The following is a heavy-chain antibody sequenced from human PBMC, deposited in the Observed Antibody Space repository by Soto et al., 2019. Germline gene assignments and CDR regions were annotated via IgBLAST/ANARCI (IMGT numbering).Heavy chain of an antibody. Sequence: GGSLRLSCAASGLTFDDYTMRWVRQAPGKGLEWVSLISWDGNSTSYADSVKGRFTISRDNSKNSLFLQMNSLRTEDTALYYCAKDEFTFGGVIVTPLDYWGQGTLVTVSS. V-gene: IGHV3-43*01. CDR2: ISWDGNST. D-gene: IGHD3-16*02. J-gene: IGHJ4*02. CDR1: GLTFDDYT. CDR3: AKDEFTFGGVIVTPLDY.